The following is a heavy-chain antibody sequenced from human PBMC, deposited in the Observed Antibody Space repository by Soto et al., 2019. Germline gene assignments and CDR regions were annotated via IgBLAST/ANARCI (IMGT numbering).Heavy chain of an antibody. CDR1: GFTFSSYG. J-gene: IGHJ4*02. CDR2: ISYDGSNK. D-gene: IGHD3-10*01. V-gene: IGHV3-30*18. CDR3: AKDKEVLWFGSPFDY. Sequence: ESGGGVVQPGRSLRLSCAASGFTFSSYGMHWVRQAPGKGLEWVAVISYDGSNKYYADSVKGRFTISRDNSKNTLYLQMNSLRAEDTAVYYCAKDKEVLWFGSPFDYWGQGTLVTVSS.